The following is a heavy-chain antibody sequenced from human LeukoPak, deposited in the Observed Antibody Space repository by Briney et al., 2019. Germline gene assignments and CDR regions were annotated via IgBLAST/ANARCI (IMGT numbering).Heavy chain of an antibody. V-gene: IGHV3-9*03. D-gene: IGHD3-9*01. J-gene: IGHJ4*02. CDR2: LTWNSGSI. Sequence: GRSLRLSCAASGFTFDDYAMYWVRQAPGKGLEWVSGLTWNSGSIAYADSVKGRFTISRDNAKNSLYPQMNSLRAEDMALYYCAKGKNYDILTGPDYWGQGTLVTVSS. CDR3: AKGKNYDILTGPDY. CDR1: GFTFDDYA.